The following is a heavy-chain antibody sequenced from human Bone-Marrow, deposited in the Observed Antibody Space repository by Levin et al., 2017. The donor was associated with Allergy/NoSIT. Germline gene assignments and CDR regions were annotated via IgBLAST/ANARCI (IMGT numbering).Heavy chain of an antibody. J-gene: IGHJ4*02. CDR2: IKSKADGETT. Sequence: GGSLRLSCAASGFTFNNVWMNWVRQAPGKGLEWVGRIKSKADGETTDYAAPVKGRFTISRDDSKDTIYLQMNRLKTEDTAVYYCTTVKPPPAWELRFDYWGQGTQVTVSS. V-gene: IGHV3-15*01. D-gene: IGHD1-26*01. CDR1: GFTFNNVW. CDR3: TTVKPPPAWELRFDY.